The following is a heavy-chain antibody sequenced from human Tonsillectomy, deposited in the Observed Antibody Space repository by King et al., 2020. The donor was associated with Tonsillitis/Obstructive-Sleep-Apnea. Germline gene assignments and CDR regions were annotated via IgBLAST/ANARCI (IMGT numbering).Heavy chain of an antibody. Sequence: VQVVESGGGLIQPGGSLRLSCAASGFTVNSNDMSWVRQAPGKGLEWISVIYAAGSTYYADSVKGRFTISRDNSKNTVYFQMSSLRAEDTAVYYCARDGYCGGDCYWGQGTLVTVSS. V-gene: IGHV3-53*01. CDR2: IYAAGST. CDR3: ARDGYCGGDCY. D-gene: IGHD2-21*01. CDR1: GFTVNSND. J-gene: IGHJ4*02.